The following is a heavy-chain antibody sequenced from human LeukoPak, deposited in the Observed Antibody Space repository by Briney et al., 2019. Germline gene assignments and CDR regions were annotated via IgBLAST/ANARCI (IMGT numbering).Heavy chain of an antibody. J-gene: IGHJ6*03. V-gene: IGHV1-46*01. CDR2: INPSGGST. D-gene: IGHD3-9*01. CDR1: GGTFSSYA. CDR3: ARETGTVPFHNVLTGRQDFYYYYIDV. Sequence: GSSVKVSCKASGGTFSSYAISWVRQAPGQGLEWMGIINPSGGSTSYAQKFQGRVTMTWDTSTSTVYMELTSLTSDDTAVYYCARETGTVPFHNVLTGRQDFYYYYIDVWGKGTTVTVSS.